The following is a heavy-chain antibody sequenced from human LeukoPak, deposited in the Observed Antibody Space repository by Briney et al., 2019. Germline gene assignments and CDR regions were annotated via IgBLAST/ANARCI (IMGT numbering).Heavy chain of an antibody. D-gene: IGHD1-26*01. Sequence: GGSLRLSCAASGFTFSSYWMHWVRHAPGKGLVWVSRINSDGSSTSYADSVKGRFTISRDNAKNTLYLRMNSLRAEDTALYYCAKEGLYKWELLRGVYFDYWGQGTLVTVSS. CDR3: AKEGLYKWELLRGVYFDY. CDR1: GFTFSSYW. CDR2: INSDGSST. J-gene: IGHJ4*02. V-gene: IGHV3-74*01.